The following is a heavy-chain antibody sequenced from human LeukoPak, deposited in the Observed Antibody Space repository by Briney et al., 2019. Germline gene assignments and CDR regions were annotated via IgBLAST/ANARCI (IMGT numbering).Heavy chain of an antibody. CDR2: ISSSSSYI. Sequence: GGSLRLSCAASGFTFSSYSMNWVRQAPGKGLEWVSSISSSSSYIYYADSVKGQFTISRDNAKNSLYLQMNSLRAEDTAVYYCARDPYYDILTGLSDYWGQGTLVTVSS. D-gene: IGHD3-9*01. CDR3: ARDPYYDILTGLSDY. CDR1: GFTFSSYS. V-gene: IGHV3-21*01. J-gene: IGHJ4*02.